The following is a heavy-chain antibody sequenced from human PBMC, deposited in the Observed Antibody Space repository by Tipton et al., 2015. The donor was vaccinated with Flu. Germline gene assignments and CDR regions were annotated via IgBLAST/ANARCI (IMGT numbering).Heavy chain of an antibody. Sequence: TLSLTCTVYGGSISSSTYYWGWIRQPPGKGLEWIGSIYDSGSTYYIPSLKSRVTISVDTSKKQFSLKLSSVTAADTAVYYCANLPRMTTVTTGVGFDIWGQETRVTISS. J-gene: IGHJ3*02. D-gene: IGHD4-17*01. CDR2: IYDSGST. V-gene: IGHV4-39*01. CDR3: ANLPRMTTVTTGVGFDI. CDR1: GGSISSSTYY.